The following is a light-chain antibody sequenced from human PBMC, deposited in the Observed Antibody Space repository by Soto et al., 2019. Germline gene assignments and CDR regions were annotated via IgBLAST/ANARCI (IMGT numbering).Light chain of an antibody. CDR1: QSVLYSSNNKNH. V-gene: IGKV4-1*01. Sequence: DIVMTQSPDSLAVSLGERATINCKSSQSVLYSSNNKNHLAWYQQKAGQPPKLLVYWASTRESGVPDRFSGSGSWTDFTLTISSLQAEDVAVYYCQQYYSTPYTFGQGTKLEIK. CDR2: WAS. J-gene: IGKJ2*01. CDR3: QQYYSTPYT.